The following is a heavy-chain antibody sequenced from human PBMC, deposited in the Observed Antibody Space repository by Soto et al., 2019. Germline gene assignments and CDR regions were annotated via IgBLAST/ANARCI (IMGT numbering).Heavy chain of an antibody. CDR3: ARAGGLGAVAVDY. D-gene: IGHD6-19*01. CDR2: INDRGNT. Sequence: SETLSLTCAVYGGSLNIYHWTWIRQSPGKGLEWIGEINDRGNTKYNPSLKSRVTISVDTSKNQFSLKLTSVTAADTAVYYCARAGGLGAVAVDYWGQGTLVTVSS. V-gene: IGHV4-34*01. J-gene: IGHJ4*02. CDR1: GGSLNIYH.